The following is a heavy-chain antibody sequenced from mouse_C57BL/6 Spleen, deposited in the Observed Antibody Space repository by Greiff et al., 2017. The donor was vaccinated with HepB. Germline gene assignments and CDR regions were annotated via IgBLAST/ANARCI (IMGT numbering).Heavy chain of an antibody. CDR2: IRSKSNNYAT. CDR3: VSHGPRTWFAY. V-gene: IGHV10-1*01. J-gene: IGHJ3*01. CDR1: GFSFNTYA. Sequence: EVQLVESGGGLVQPKGSLKLSCAASGFSFNTYAMNWVRQAPGKGLEWVARIRSKSNNYATYYADSVKDRFTISRDDSESMLYLQMNNLKTEDTAMYYCVSHGPRTWFAYWGQGTLVTVSA.